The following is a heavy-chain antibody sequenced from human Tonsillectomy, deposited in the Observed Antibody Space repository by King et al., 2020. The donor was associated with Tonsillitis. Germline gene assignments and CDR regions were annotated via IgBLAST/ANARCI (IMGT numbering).Heavy chain of an antibody. J-gene: IGHJ5*02. CDR2: TKNKAEKYAT. CDR3: VNWISGVCS. CDR1: GFTLSDHY. Sequence: EVQLVESGGGLVQPGGSLRLSCAGSGFTLSDHYMDWVRQAPGKGLEWVGRTKNKAEKYATEYAASVEGRFIISRDASGNSVYLEMNRLRTEDTAVYYCVNWISGVCSWGQGTLVTVSS. V-gene: IGHV3-72*01. D-gene: IGHD2-8*01.